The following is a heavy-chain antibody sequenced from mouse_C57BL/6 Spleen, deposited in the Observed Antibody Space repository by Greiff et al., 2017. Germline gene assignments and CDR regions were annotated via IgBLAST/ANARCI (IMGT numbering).Heavy chain of an antibody. D-gene: IGHD2-5*01. CDR1: GYAFTNYL. Sequence: QVQLQQSGAELVRPGTSVKVSCKASGYAFTNYLIAWVKQRPGQGLEWIGVINPGSGGTNYNEKFKGKATLTADKSSSTAYMQLSSLTSEDSAVYFCARDYSNPYYYAMDYWGQGTSVTVSS. V-gene: IGHV1-54*01. CDR3: ARDYSNPYYYAMDY. J-gene: IGHJ4*01. CDR2: INPGSGGT.